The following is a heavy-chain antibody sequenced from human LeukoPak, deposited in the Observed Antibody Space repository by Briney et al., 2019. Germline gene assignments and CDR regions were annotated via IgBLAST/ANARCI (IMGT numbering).Heavy chain of an antibody. J-gene: IGHJ3*02. D-gene: IGHD2-15*01. V-gene: IGHV4-61*02. CDR3: ARSDTYCSGGSCSPNTFDALDI. CDR1: GGSTSSGSYY. CDR2: IYTSGST. Sequence: SQTLSLTCTVSGGSTSSGSYYWSWIRQPAGKGLEWIGRIYTSGSTNYNPSLKSRVTMSVDTSKNQFSLKLSSVTAADTAVYYCARSDTYCSGGSCSPNTFDALDIWGQGTMVAVSS.